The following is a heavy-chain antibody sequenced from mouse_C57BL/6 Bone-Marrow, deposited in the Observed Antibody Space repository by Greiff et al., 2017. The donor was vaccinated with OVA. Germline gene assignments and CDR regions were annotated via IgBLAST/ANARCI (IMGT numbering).Heavy chain of an antibody. CDR2: IYPETGGT. Sequence: QVQLQQSGAELVRPGASVTLSCKASGYTFTDYDMHWVQQTPVHGLEWIGAIYPETGGTAYNQKFKGKAILTADKSSSTAYMEIRSLTSEDSAVYYCTPITQGYWGQGTTLTVSS. V-gene: IGHV1-15*01. CDR1: GYTFTDYD. D-gene: IGHD1-1*01. CDR3: TPITQGY. J-gene: IGHJ2*01.